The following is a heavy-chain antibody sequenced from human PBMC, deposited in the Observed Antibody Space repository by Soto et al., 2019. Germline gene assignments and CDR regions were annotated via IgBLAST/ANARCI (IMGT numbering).Heavy chain of an antibody. J-gene: IGHJ3*01. V-gene: IGHV3-23*01. D-gene: IGHD3-16*01. CDR2: ITGNSARI. CDR3: AKNGDFDYDAFDV. CDR1: DSTIRRYA. Sequence: GGSLRLSCAASDSTIRRYAMSWVRQAPGKGLEWVSGITGNSARIYYADSVKGRFSISRDNSKNTLYLQMDTLRAEDTAVYYCAKNGDFDYDAFDVWGQGTVVTVSS.